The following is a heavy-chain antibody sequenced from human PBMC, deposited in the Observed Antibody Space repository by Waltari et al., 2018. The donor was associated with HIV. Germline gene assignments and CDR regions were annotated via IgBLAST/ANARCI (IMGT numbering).Heavy chain of an antibody. V-gene: IGHV4-59*01. J-gene: IGHJ4*02. CDR1: GGSISSYY. D-gene: IGHD3-22*01. Sequence: QVQLQESGPGLVKPSETLSLTCTVSGGSISSYYWSWIRQPPGKGLEWIGYIYYSGSTNYNPSLKSRVTISVDTSKNQFSLKLSSVTAADTAVYYCASSLGYDSSGYYDYWGQGTLVTVSS. CDR2: IYYSGST. CDR3: ASSLGYDSSGYYDY.